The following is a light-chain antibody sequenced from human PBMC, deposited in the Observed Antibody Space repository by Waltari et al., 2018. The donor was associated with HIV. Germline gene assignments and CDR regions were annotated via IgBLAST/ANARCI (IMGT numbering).Light chain of an antibody. CDR3: QQYSTSPFT. Sequence: ENVLTQSPGTLSLSPGERATLSYRASQSVSSSYVAWYQQKPGQTPRLLIYGASSRATGIPDRFSGSGSGTDFTLTISRLEPEDFAVYYCQQYSTSPFTFGQGTRLEIK. CDR1: QSVSSSY. V-gene: IGKV3-20*01. J-gene: IGKJ5*01. CDR2: GAS.